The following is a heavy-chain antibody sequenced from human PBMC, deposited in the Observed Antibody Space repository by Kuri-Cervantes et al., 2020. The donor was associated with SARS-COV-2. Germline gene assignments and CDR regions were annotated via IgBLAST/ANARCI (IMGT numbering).Heavy chain of an antibody. V-gene: IGHV4-39*01. Sequence: GSLRLSCTVSGGSISSSSYYWGWIRQPPGKGLEWIGSIYYSGSTYYNPPLKSRVTISVDTSKNQFSLKLSSVTAADTAVYYCARHARGWNRDDYWGQGTLVTVSS. CDR3: ARHARGWNRDDY. CDR2: IYYSGST. J-gene: IGHJ4*02. CDR1: GGSISSSSYY. D-gene: IGHD6-19*01.